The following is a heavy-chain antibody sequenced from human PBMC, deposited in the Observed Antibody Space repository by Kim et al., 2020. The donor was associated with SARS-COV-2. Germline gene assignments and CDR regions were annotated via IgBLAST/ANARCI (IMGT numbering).Heavy chain of an antibody. V-gene: IGHV4-39*07. CDR2: IYYSGST. J-gene: IGHJ6*02. Sequence: SETLSLTCTVSGGSISSSSYYWGWIRQPPGKGLEWIGSIYYSGSTYYNPSLKSRVTISVDTSKNQFSLKLSSVTAADTAVYYCAGNWYYGMDVWGQGTTVTVSS. CDR3: AGNWYYGMDV. CDR1: GGSISSSSYY.